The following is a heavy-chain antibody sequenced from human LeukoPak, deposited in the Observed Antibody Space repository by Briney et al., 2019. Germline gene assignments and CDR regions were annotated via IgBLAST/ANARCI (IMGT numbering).Heavy chain of an antibody. D-gene: IGHD3-9*01. V-gene: IGHV1-18*01. Sequence: GASVKVSCKASGYTFTSYVINWVRQAPGQGLEWMGWISAYNGNTNYAQKLQGRVTMTTDTSTSTAYMELSRLRSDDTAVYYCARNDILTANDYWGQGTLVTVSS. J-gene: IGHJ4*02. CDR1: GYTFTSYV. CDR3: ARNDILTANDY. CDR2: ISAYNGNT.